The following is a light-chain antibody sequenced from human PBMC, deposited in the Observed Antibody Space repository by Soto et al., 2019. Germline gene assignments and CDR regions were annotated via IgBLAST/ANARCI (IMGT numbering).Light chain of an antibody. Sequence: DIQMTQSPSTLSASVGDRVILTCRASQSIGSWLAWYQQKAGKGPKLLLYKASSLKSGVPSRFSGSGSVTEFTLTISSLQPDEFATYYCQQYNNDAPWTFGQGTKVEVK. CDR1: QSIGSW. CDR2: KAS. J-gene: IGKJ1*01. CDR3: QQYNNDAPWT. V-gene: IGKV1-5*03.